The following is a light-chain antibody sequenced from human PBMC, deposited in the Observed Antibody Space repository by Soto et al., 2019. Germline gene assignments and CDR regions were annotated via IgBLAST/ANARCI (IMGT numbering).Light chain of an antibody. Sequence: QSALTQPPSASGSPGQSVTISCTGSSSDVGGYNYVSWYQQHPGKAPKLMINDVSKRPSGVPDRFSGSKSGNTASLTVSGLQAEDEADYYCSSYAGSNIVVFGGGTKLAVL. CDR3: SSYAGSNIVV. CDR1: SSDVGGYNY. J-gene: IGLJ2*01. CDR2: DVS. V-gene: IGLV2-8*01.